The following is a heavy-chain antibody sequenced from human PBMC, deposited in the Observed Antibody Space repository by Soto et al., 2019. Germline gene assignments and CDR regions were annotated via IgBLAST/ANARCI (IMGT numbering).Heavy chain of an antibody. V-gene: IGHV1-69*13. Sequence: SVKVSCKASGGTFSNYPISWVRQAPGQGLEWMGGIIPIFATANYAQKFQGRVTITADESTSTAYMDLSSLRSEDTALYYCARDPRYYYDSGRPGAFDIWGQGTMVTVS. CDR3: ARDPRYYYDSGRPGAFDI. J-gene: IGHJ3*02. D-gene: IGHD3-10*01. CDR1: GGTFSNYP. CDR2: IIPIFATA.